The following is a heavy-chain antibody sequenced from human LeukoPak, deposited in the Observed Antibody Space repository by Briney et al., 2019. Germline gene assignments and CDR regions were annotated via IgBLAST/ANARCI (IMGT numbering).Heavy chain of an antibody. CDR2: IYYSGST. D-gene: IGHD1-1*01. Sequence: PSETLSLTCTVSGGSISSSSYYWGWIRQPPGKGLEWIGSIYYSGSTYYNPSLKSRVTISVDTSKNQFSLKLSSVTAADTAVYYCARLGPDGLDGYAVADYWGQGTLVTVSS. CDR3: ARLGPDGLDGYAVADY. CDR1: GGSISSSSYY. V-gene: IGHV4-39*01. J-gene: IGHJ4*02.